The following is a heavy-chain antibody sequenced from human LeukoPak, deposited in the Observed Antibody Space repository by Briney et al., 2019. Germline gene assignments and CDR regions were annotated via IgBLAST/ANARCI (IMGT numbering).Heavy chain of an antibody. J-gene: IGHJ4*02. CDR3: ARLRYCSSTSCWGNYFDY. V-gene: IGHV4-59*01. D-gene: IGHD2-2*01. Sequence: SETLSLTCTVSGGSISSYYWSWIRQPPGKGLEWIGYIYYSGSTNYNPSLKSRVTISVDTSKNQFSLKLSSVTAADTAVYYCARLRYCSSTSCWGNYFDYWGQGTLVTVSS. CDR1: GGSISSYY. CDR2: IYYSGST.